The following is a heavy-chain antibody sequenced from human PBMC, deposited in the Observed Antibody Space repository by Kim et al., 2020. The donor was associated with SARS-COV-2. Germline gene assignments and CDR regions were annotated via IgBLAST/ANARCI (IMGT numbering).Heavy chain of an antibody. D-gene: IGHD2-15*01. J-gene: IGHJ2*01. V-gene: IGHV4-61*02. Sequence: SETLSLTCTVSGGSISSGSYYWSWIRQPAGKVLEWIGRIYTSGSTNYSPSLNSRVTISLDTSENQFSLKLSSVTAADTAVYYCARGTGCSGGNCYWYFDLWGRGTLITVSS. CDR3: ARGTGCSGGNCYWYFDL. CDR1: GGSISSGSYY. CDR2: IYTSGST.